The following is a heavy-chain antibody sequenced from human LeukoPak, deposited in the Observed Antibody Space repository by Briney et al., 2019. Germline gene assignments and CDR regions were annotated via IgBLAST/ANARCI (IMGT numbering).Heavy chain of an antibody. CDR3: AKEIYDILSGYDN. V-gene: IGHV3-23*01. J-gene: IGHJ4*02. Sequence: EGSLRLSCATSGLTFSNYAMNWVRQAPGKGLEWVSGVSVSGSTYYADFVKGRFTISRDNSKNTMYLHMNSLRAEDTAVYYCAKEIYDILSGYDNWGQGTLVTVSS. CDR1: GLTFSNYA. CDR2: VSVSGST. D-gene: IGHD3-9*01.